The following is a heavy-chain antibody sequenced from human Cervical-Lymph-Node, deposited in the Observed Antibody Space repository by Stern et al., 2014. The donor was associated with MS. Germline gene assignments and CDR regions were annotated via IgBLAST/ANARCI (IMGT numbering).Heavy chain of an antibody. V-gene: IGHV3-23*04. CDR2: ISASGGST. CDR3: AKDIGYSSGWPPRRFDP. D-gene: IGHD6-19*01. Sequence: EVQLEESGGGLVQPGGSLRLSCAASGFTFSNYAMSWVRQAPGKGLEWVSAISASGGSTYYADTVKGRFSVYRDNSKNTLYLQMNILRAEDTAVYYCAKDIGYSSGWPPRRFDPWGQGTLVTVSS. CDR1: GFTFSNYA. J-gene: IGHJ5*02.